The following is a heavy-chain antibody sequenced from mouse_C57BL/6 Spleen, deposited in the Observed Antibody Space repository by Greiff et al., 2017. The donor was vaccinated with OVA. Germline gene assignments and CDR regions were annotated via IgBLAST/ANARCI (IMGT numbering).Heavy chain of an antibody. CDR3: VREFITTVVATNYFDY. J-gene: IGHJ2*01. D-gene: IGHD1-1*01. Sequence: EVQLVESGGGLVQPKGSLKLSCAASGFTFNTYAMHWVRQAPGKGLEWVARIRSKSSNNATYYTDSVKDRFTISRDDSQSMLYLQMNNLKTEDTAMYYCVREFITTVVATNYFDYWGQGTTLTVSS. CDR1: GFTFNTYA. V-gene: IGHV10-3*01. CDR2: IRSKSSNNAT.